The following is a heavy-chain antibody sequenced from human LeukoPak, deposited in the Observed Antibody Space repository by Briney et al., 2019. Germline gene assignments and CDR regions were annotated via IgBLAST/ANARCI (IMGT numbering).Heavy chain of an antibody. CDR2: IKLDGSEK. Sequence: PGGALRLSSAASGFTFSDDLMTWVCQTLGKRLEWVANIKLDGSEKYYVDSVKGRFTISRDRAKNSLYLQMNSLRVEDTAVYYCAAYLYWWSDLGYWGQGTLVTVSS. V-gene: IGHV3-7*01. CDR1: GFTFSDDL. CDR3: AAYLYWWSDLGY. D-gene: IGHD2-8*02. J-gene: IGHJ4*02.